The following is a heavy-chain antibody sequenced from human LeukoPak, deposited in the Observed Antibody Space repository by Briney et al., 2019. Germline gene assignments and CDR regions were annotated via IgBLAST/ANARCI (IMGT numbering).Heavy chain of an antibody. J-gene: IGHJ3*02. CDR1: GGSISSGGYS. V-gene: IGHV4-30-2*01. CDR2: IYHSGST. Sequence: SETLSLTCAVSGGSISSGGYSWSWIRQPPGKGLEWIGYIYHSGSTYYNPSLKSRVTISVDRSKNQFSLKLSSVTAADTAVYYCARDMVGQQGAFDIWGQGTMVTVSS. D-gene: IGHD6-13*01. CDR3: ARDMVGQQGAFDI.